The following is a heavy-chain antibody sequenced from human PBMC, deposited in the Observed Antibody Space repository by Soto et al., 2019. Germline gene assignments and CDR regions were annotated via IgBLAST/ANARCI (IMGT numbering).Heavy chain of an antibody. CDR1: GFTVSSNY. Sequence: EVQLVESGGGLVQPGGSLRLSCAASGFTVSSNYMSWVRQAPGKGLEWVSVIYSGGSTYYADSVKGRFTISRDNSKNTLYLQMNSLRAEDTAVYYCARDGGKHYGDYPLEVDYWGQGTLVTVSS. D-gene: IGHD4-17*01. V-gene: IGHV3-66*01. J-gene: IGHJ4*02. CDR2: IYSGGST. CDR3: ARDGGKHYGDYPLEVDY.